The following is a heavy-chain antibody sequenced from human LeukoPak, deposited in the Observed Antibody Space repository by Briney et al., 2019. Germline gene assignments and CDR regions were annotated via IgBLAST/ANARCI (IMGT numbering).Heavy chain of an antibody. CDR2: INPNSDGT. Sequence: ASVKVSCKASGYTFTDYYIHWVRQAPGQGLEWMGWINPNSDGTNSAQKFQGRVTMTRDTSVSTAYMEVSRLRSDDTAVYYCARDHCTSSGCYEYYYYGMDVWGQGTTVTVSS. V-gene: IGHV1-2*02. CDR3: ARDHCTSSGCYEYYYYGMDV. D-gene: IGHD2-2*01. CDR1: GYTFTDYY. J-gene: IGHJ6*02.